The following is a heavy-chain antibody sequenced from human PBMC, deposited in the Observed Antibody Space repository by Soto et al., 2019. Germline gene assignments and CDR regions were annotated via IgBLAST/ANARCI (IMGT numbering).Heavy chain of an antibody. CDR3: AKGPTKGGFDV. D-gene: IGHD2-8*01. V-gene: IGHV1-69*02. CDR1: GGTFSSFS. CDR2: IIPMLGIT. J-gene: IGHJ3*01. Sequence: QVQLVQSGAEVKKPGSSVKVSCKASGGTFSSFSISWVRQAPGHGLEWMGRIIPMLGITNYAQEFQGRVTITADNSSGTAYVELSSLRSDDTAMYYCAKGPTKGGFDVWGQGTMISVSS.